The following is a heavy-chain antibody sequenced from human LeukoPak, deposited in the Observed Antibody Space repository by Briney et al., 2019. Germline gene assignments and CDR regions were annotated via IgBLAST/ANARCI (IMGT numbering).Heavy chain of an antibody. V-gene: IGHV4-59*12. J-gene: IGHJ3*02. D-gene: IGHD3-22*01. CDR2: MYNSGST. CDR3: ARPLYYYDSSGYYDAFDI. CDR1: GGSISGSY. Sequence: SETLSLTCTVSGGSISGSYWSWIRQPPGKGLEWIAYMYNSGSTNYNPSLKSRVTISIDTSKNQFSLKLSSVTAADTAVYYCARPLYYYDSSGYYDAFDIWGQGTMVTVSS.